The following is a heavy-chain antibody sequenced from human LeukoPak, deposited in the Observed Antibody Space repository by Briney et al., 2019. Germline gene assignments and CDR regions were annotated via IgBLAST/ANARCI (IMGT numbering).Heavy chain of an antibody. D-gene: IGHD1-1*01. CDR2: ISSSSSYI. J-gene: IGHJ4*02. CDR1: GFTFSSYS. Sequence: PGGSLRLSCAASGFTFSSYSMNWARQAPGKGLEWVSSISSSSSYIYYADSVKGRFTISRDNAKNSLYLQMNSLRAEDTAVYYCAGTNWNDPDYWGQGTLVTVSS. CDR3: AGTNWNDPDY. V-gene: IGHV3-21*01.